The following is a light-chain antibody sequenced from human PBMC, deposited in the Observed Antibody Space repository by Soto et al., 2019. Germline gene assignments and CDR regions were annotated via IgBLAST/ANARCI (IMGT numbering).Light chain of an antibody. V-gene: IGKV3D-11*02. J-gene: IGKJ4*01. CDR1: QSVSSY. Sequence: EIGLTLPPLTLSWSPREIATLSCTPSQSVSSYLAWYHQKPGQAPRLLIYDASNRATAIPAMFSGSRSCTTLSLTTITIEHEDVVVTYCQQRNKWYLTFGRGTKVDNK. CDR3: QQRNKWYLT. CDR2: DAS.